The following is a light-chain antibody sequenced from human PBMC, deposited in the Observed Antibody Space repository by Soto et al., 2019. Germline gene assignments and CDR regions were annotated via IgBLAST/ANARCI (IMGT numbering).Light chain of an antibody. CDR1: RSFASSY. V-gene: IGKV3D-20*02. CDR2: AAS. Sequence: EIVLTQSPATLSLSPGERATLSCRASRSFASSYLAWYQHKPGQAPRLLIYAASSRAAGIPDRFIGSGSATDFTLTISSLQSEDFAVYYCQQYNDWWTFGQGTKVEIK. CDR3: QQYNDWWT. J-gene: IGKJ1*01.